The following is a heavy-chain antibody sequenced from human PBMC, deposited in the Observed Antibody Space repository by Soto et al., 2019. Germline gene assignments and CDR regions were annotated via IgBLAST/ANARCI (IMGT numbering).Heavy chain of an antibody. J-gene: IGHJ6*02. Sequence: SQTLSLTCVISGDSVSSNSAAWNWIRQSPSRGLEWLGRTYYRSKWYNDYAVSVKSRITINPDTSKNQFSLQLNSVTPEDTAVYYCARGKYSSGWYYYYGMDVWGQGTTVTVSS. CDR2: TYYRSKWYN. CDR3: ARGKYSSGWYYYYGMDV. D-gene: IGHD6-19*01. CDR1: GDSVSSNSAA. V-gene: IGHV6-1*01.